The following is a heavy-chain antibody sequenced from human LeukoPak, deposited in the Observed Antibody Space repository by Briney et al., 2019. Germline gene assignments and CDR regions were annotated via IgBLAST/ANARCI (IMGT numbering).Heavy chain of an antibody. V-gene: IGHV1-2*06. Sequence: GASVKVSCTASGYTFTGYYMHWVRQPPGQGPEWMGRINLNNGATNYAQKLQGRVTITGDTSISTAYMELSTLRSDDTAVYYCTRETGSYHGNDYWGQGTLVTVSS. J-gene: IGHJ4*02. CDR2: INLNNGAT. CDR1: GYTFTGYY. CDR3: TRETGSYHGNDY. D-gene: IGHD1-26*01.